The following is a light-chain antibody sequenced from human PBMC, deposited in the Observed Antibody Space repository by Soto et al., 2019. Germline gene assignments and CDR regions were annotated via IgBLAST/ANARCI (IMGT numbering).Light chain of an antibody. CDR3: QQYNNWPRT. J-gene: IGKJ1*01. Sequence: ERVMTQSPSTLSISPVERATLXXRASQRVSRNLAWYQQKPGQATRLLIYGASTRANGIPARFSGSGSGTEFTHTISRLQSEDFAVYYCQQYNNWPRTFGQGTKVDIK. V-gene: IGKV3-15*01. CDR2: GAS. CDR1: QRVSRN.